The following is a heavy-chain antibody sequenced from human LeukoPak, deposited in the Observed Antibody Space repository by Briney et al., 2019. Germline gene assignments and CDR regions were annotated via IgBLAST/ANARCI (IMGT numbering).Heavy chain of an antibody. V-gene: IGHV1-46*01. CDR3: AREMTAYSGSYSAIYY. CDR2: INPSGGST. J-gene: IGHJ4*02. CDR1: GYTFTSYG. D-gene: IGHD1-26*01. Sequence: ASVKVSCKASGYTFTSYGISWVRQAPGQGLEWMGIINPSGGSTSYAQKFQGRVTMTRDTSTSTVYMELSSLRSEDTAVYYCAREMTAYSGSYSAIYYWGQGTLVTVSS.